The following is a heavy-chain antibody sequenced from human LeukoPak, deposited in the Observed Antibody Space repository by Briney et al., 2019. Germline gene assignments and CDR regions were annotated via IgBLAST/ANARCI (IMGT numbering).Heavy chain of an antibody. J-gene: IGHJ5*02. CDR3: ARGPLAFRRVAGIFS. CDR2: IIHSGGT. D-gene: IGHD6-19*01. CDR1: GGSFNGYS. Sequence: SETLSLTCAVSGGSFNGYSYTWIRQPPGKGPEWIGEIIHSGGTSYNPSLKSRLTISVDTSRKQFSLKLTSVTAADTALYFCARGPLAFRRVAGIFSWGRGTQVTVSS. V-gene: IGHV4-34*01.